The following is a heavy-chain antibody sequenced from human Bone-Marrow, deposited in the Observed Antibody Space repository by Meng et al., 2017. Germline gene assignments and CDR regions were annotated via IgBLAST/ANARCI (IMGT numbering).Heavy chain of an antibody. J-gene: IGHJ4*02. CDR1: GFTFSSYA. V-gene: IGHV3-15*04. CDR3: IAWYLGF. CDR2: IGNKKEGRTT. Sequence: VELVEGGGVVGQPGRSLRPSCAASGFTFSSYAMHWVRQAPGKGLEWVGRIGNKKEGRTTDYAAPVKGRFTISSDESKNTFYLQMNSLKSEDTAVYYCIAWYLGFWGQGTLVTVSS.